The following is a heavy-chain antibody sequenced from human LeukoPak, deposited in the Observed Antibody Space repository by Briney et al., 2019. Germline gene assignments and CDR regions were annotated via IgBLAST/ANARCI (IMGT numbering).Heavy chain of an antibody. Sequence: SETLSLTCTVSGGSISNHYWSWIRQPPGQALECVAYIYSSGSTNYNPSLKSRVTISVDSSKNQFSLKLSSVAAADTAVYYCARLRPSGMGGGFDYWGQGTLVTVSS. CDR1: GGSISNHY. V-gene: IGHV4-59*11. D-gene: IGHD3-10*01. CDR3: ARLRPSGMGGGFDY. CDR2: IYSSGST. J-gene: IGHJ4*02.